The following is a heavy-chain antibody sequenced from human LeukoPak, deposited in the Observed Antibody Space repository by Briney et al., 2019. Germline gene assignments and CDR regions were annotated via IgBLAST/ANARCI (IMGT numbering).Heavy chain of an antibody. D-gene: IGHD5-18*01. Sequence: SETLSLTCAVYGGSFSGYYWSWARQPPGKGLEWIGEINHSGSTNYNPSLKSRVTISVDTSKNQFSLKLSSVTAADTAVYYCARELRGYSYAYGNQFDYWGQGTLVTVSS. V-gene: IGHV4-34*01. CDR2: INHSGST. J-gene: IGHJ4*02. CDR1: GGSFSGYY. CDR3: ARELRGYSYAYGNQFDY.